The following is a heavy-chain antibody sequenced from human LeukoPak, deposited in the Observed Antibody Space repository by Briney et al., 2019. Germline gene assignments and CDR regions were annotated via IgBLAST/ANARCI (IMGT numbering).Heavy chain of an antibody. CDR2: IHYSGST. J-gene: IGHJ4*02. V-gene: IGHV4-59*08. CDR1: GGSISSYN. Sequence: SETLSLTCTVSGGSISSYNGNWIRQAPGKGLEWIGYIHYSGSTKNNPSLKGRVTMSVDTSKNQFSLKLHSVTAADTAVYYCARQSGAAAGYFDYWGQGALLTVSS. D-gene: IGHD6-13*01. CDR3: ARQSGAAAGYFDY.